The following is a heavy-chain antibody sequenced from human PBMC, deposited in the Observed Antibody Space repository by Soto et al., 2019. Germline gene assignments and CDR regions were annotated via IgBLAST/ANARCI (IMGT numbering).Heavy chain of an antibody. CDR2: IYYTGMT. CDR1: GTSISSSDYY. V-gene: IGHV4-39*01. J-gene: IGHJ5*01. Sequence: SETLSLTCTVSGTSISSSDYYWGWIRQPPGKGLEGITSIYYTGMTYYNPSLKSRVTISVDTSKNQVSLHLDSVTPDDTAVYYCARLIGNSWLDSWGQGTLVTVSS. CDR3: ARLIGNSWLDS.